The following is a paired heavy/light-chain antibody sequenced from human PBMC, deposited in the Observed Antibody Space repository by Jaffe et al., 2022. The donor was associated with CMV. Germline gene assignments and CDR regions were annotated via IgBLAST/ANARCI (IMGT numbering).Light chain of an antibody. CDR1: QSLVHTDGNTY. J-gene: IGKJ4*01. CDR3: MQGTHRLT. Sequence: DVVMTQSPLSLPVTLGQPASISCRSSQSLVHTDGNTYLNWFHQRPGQSPRRLIYEVSKRDSGVPDRFSGSGSGTDFALKISRVEAEDVGVYYCMQGTHRLTFGGGTKVEVK. V-gene: IGKV2-30*02. CDR2: EVS.
Heavy chain of an antibody. CDR2: IRSKGYGETI. CDR1: GFTFGDYA. J-gene: IGHJ4*02. Sequence: EVQLVESGGDLVQPGRSLRLSCTASGFTFGDYAMSWVRQAPGKGLEWVAFIRSKGYGETIDYAASVKGRFTISRDDSKNIAYLHMSSLKTEDTAMYYCTRGTPYIYYYDSGGFDYWGQGTLVTVSS. CDR3: TRGTPYIYYYDSGGFDY. V-gene: IGHV3-49*04. D-gene: IGHD3-22*01.